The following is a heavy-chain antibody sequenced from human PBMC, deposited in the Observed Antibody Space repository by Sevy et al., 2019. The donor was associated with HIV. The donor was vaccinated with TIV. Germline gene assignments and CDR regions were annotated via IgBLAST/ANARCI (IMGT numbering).Heavy chain of an antibody. CDR3: ARDRRVEYGGSDY. V-gene: IGHV3-7*03. D-gene: IGHD3-10*01. Sequence: GESLKISCAVSGFTFSNHWMTWVRQAPGKGLEWVANIKKDGTDKFYVDSVMGRFSISRDNAKDLLYVQMNSLRVEDTAVYYCARDRRVEYGGSDYWGQGTLVTVSS. CDR2: IKKDGTDK. J-gene: IGHJ4*02. CDR1: GFTFSNHW.